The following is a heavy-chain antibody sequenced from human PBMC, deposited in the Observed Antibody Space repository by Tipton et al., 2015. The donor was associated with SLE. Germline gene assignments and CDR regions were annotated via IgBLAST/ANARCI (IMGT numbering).Heavy chain of an antibody. CDR1: GFTVSSNY. Sequence: QLVQSGGGLVQPGGSLRLSCAASGFTVSSNYMSWVRQAPGKGLEWVSVIYSGGSTYYADSVKGRFTISRHNSKNTLYLQMNSLRAEDTAVYYCARPRIVGATSPFDYWGQGTLVTVSS. V-gene: IGHV3-53*04. CDR2: IYSGGST. D-gene: IGHD1-26*01. CDR3: ARPRIVGATSPFDY. J-gene: IGHJ4*02.